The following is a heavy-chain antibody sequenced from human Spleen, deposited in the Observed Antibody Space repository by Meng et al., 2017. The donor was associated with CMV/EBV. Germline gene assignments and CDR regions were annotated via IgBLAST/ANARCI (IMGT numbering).Heavy chain of an antibody. CDR2: IFRSGTT. Sequence: GSLRLSCAVSGCSITTSNWWSWVRQPPGKGLEWIGEIFRSGTTNYNPSLKSRVTISLDKSKTQFSLKLRSVTAADTAVYYCATDGVGVDYFDSWGQGTLVSVSS. CDR3: ATDGVGVDYFDS. V-gene: IGHV4-4*02. CDR1: GCSITTSNW. D-gene: IGHD3-10*01. J-gene: IGHJ4*02.